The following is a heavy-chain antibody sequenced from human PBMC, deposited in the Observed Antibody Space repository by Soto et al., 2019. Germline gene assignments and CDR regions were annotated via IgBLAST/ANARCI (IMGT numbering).Heavy chain of an antibody. CDR1: GGSLSSGAYS. CDR3: ASSGETGGYYYYGMDV. J-gene: IGHJ6*02. D-gene: IGHD1-1*01. Sequence: PSETLSITCAVSGGSLSSGAYSWSWILQPPGKGLEWIGYIYHSGSTYYNPSLKSRVTISVDRSKNQFSLKLSSVTAADTAVYYCASSGETGGYYYYGMDVWGQGTTV. V-gene: IGHV4-30-2*01. CDR2: IYHSGST.